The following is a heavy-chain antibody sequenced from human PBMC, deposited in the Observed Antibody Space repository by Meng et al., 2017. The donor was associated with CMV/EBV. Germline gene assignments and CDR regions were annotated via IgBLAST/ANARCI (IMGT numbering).Heavy chain of an antibody. D-gene: IGHD4-17*01. CDR1: GFTFSSYS. CDR2: ISSSSSYI. J-gene: IGHJ4*02. CDR3: ARDSEYGDFKFDQ. V-gene: IGHV3-21*06. Sequence: GESLKISCAASGFTFSSYSMNWVRQAPGKGLEWVSSISSSSSYIYYADSVKGRFTISRDNPKNTLFLQMNSLRADDTAVYYCARDSEYGDFKFDQWGQGTLVTVSS.